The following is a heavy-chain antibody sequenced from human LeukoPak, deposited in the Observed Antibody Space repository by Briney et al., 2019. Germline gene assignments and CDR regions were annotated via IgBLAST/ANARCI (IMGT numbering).Heavy chain of an antibody. CDR3: ARDPADRSDPIDY. Sequence: GGSLRLSCAASGFTFSSYWMSWVRQAPGKGLEWVANIKQDGSEKYYVDSVKGRFTISRDNAKNSLYLQMNSLRAEDTALYYCARDPADRSDPIDYWGQGTRVTVSS. V-gene: IGHV3-7*01. J-gene: IGHJ4*02. D-gene: IGHD3-22*01. CDR1: GFTFSSYW. CDR2: IKQDGSEK.